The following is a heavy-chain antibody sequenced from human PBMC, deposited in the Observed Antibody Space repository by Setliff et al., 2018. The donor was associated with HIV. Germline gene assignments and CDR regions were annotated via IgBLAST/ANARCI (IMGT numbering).Heavy chain of an antibody. CDR2: ICSTGDT. D-gene: IGHD3-22*01. V-gene: IGHV4-4*07. Sequence: KPSETLSLTCSVSGGSISNFYWSWIRQPPGKGLEWVGHICSTGDTNYNPSLKSRVTLSADTSKNQLSLSLTSVTAADTAVYYCARVRLTMIMMVDYFDQWGQGTLVTVSS. J-gene: IGHJ4*02. CDR1: GGSISNFY. CDR3: ARVRLTMIMMVDYFDQ.